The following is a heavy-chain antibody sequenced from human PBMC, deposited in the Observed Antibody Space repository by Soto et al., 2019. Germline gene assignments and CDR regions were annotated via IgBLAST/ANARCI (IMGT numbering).Heavy chain of an antibody. J-gene: IGHJ6*03. CDR3: AEDSHSIYYFYMDV. CDR1: GFTFSSYG. Sequence: PGGSLRLSCAASGFTFSSYGMHWVRQAPGKGLEWVAVISYDGSNKYYADSVKGRFTISRDNSKNTLYLQMNSLRAEDTAVYYCAEDSHSIYYFYMDVWGKGTTVTVSS. V-gene: IGHV3-30*18. CDR2: ISYDGSNK.